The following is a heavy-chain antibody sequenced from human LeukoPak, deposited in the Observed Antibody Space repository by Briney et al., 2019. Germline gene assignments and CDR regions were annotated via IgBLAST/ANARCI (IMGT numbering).Heavy chain of an antibody. J-gene: IGHJ6*02. Sequence: PGGSLRLSCAASGFTVSSNYMSWVRQAPGKGLEWVSVIHSGGSTYYADSVKGRFTISRDNSKNTLYLQMNSLRAEDTAVYYCARDPGNHDGYSSGWYRPYYYYGMDVWGQGTTVTVSS. CDR3: ARDPGNHDGYSSGWYRPYYYYGMDV. V-gene: IGHV3-66*01. D-gene: IGHD6-19*01. CDR1: GFTVSSNY. CDR2: IHSGGST.